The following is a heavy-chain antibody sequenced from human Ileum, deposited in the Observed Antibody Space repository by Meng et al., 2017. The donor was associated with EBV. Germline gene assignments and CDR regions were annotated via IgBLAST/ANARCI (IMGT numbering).Heavy chain of an antibody. D-gene: IGHD4-17*01. J-gene: IGHJ4*02. CDR1: GGYFSGYY. CDR2: INHSGRT. CDR3: PRGQDYGDDAADD. V-gene: IGHV4-34*01. Sequence: LEQWGAGLFAPSELLSRDCADYGGYFSGYYWRRTREHPGKEFECIGEINHSGRTNYNPYLKSRVNISVDTYKIQFALKLSSGTAAETAGDDNPRGQDYGDDAADDWGQGTRGTVAA.